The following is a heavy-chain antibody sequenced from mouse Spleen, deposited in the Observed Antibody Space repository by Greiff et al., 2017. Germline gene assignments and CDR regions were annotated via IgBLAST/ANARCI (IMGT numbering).Heavy chain of an antibody. J-gene: IGHJ2*01. CDR2: IYPSDSET. D-gene: IGHD1-1*01. V-gene: IGHV1-61*01. CDR3: ARNYEVYFDY. CDR1: GYTFTSYW. Sequence: QVQLQQPGAELVRPGSSVKLSCKASGYTFTSYWMDWVKQRPGQGLEWIGNIYPSDSETHYNQKFKDKATLTVDKSSSTAYMQLSSLTSEDSAVYYCARNYEVYFDYWGQGTTLTVSS.